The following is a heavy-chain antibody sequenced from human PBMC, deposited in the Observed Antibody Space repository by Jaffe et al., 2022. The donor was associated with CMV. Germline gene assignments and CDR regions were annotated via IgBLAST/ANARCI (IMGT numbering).Heavy chain of an antibody. V-gene: IGHV4-34*01. CDR2: INHSGST. J-gene: IGHJ6*02. CDR1: GGSFSGYY. CDR3: ARGGGPGSIAAAGLRVYGMDV. Sequence: QVQLQQWGAGLLKPSETLSLTCAVYGGSFSGYYWSWIRQPPGKGLEWIGEINHSGSTNYNPSLKSRVTISVDTSKNQFSLKLSSVTAADTAVYYCARGGGPGSIAAAGLRVYGMDVWGQGTTVTVSS. D-gene: IGHD6-13*01.